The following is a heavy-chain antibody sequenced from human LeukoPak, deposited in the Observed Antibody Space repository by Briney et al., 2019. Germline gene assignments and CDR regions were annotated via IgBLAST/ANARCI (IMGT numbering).Heavy chain of an antibody. CDR2: ISYDGSNK. J-gene: IGHJ4*02. CDR3: ARPLSSSWHQ. V-gene: IGHV3-30-3*01. Sequence: GGSLRLSCAASGFTFSSYAMHWVRQAPGKGLEWVAVISYDGSNKYYADSVKGRFTISRDNSKNTLYLQMNSLRVEDTAVYYCARPLSSSWHQWGQGALVTVSS. D-gene: IGHD6-13*01. CDR1: GFTFSSYA.